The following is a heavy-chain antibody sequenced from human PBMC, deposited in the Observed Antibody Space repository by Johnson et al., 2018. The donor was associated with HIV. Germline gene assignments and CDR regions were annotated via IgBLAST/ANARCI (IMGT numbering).Heavy chain of an antibody. D-gene: IGHD1-26*01. CDR1: GFTVSTYY. J-gene: IGHJ3*02. Sequence: VQLVESGGGLIQPGGSLRLSCAASGFTVSTYYMTWVRQASGKGLELVSLLYSSNKYYADSVKGRFTISRDNSKNTLYLQMNSLRAEDTAVYYCAKTYSGSNRDAFDIWGRGTRVTVSS. V-gene: IGHV3-66*03. CDR3: AKTYSGSNRDAFDI. CDR2: LYSSNK.